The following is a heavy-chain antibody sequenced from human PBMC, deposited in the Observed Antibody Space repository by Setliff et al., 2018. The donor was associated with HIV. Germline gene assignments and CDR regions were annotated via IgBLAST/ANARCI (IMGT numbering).Heavy chain of an antibody. J-gene: IGHJ5*02. V-gene: IGHV3-23*01. Sequence: PGGSLRLSCAGSGFILSEYTISWVRQTPGKGLEWVSAIGGGGTYYADSVRGRFTISRDNSNNTLYLHMNNLRADDTAVYYCTRGQRLTIFGVVIRRDWFDPWGQGTLVTVSS. CDR1: GFILSEYT. CDR2: IGGGGT. D-gene: IGHD3-3*01. CDR3: TRGQRLTIFGVVIRRDWFDP.